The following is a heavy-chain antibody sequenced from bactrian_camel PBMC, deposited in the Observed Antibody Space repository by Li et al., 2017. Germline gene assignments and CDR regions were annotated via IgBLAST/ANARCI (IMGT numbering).Heavy chain of an antibody. CDR1: GFTFSTYA. CDR2: INNGGDST. Sequence: DVQLVESGGGLVQPGGSLRLSCATSGFTFSTYAMSWVRQAPGKGLEWISAINNGGDSTYYTDSVKGRFAISQDNAKKTLYLQTNSLKPEDTAMYYCAAQVGYTCNSWVRYNYWGQGTQVTVS. CDR3: AAQVGYTCNSWVRYNY. J-gene: IGHJ4*01. D-gene: IGHD3*01. V-gene: IGHV3S31*01.